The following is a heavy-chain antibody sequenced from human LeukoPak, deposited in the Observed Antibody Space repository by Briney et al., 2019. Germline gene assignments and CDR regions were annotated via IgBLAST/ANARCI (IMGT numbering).Heavy chain of an antibody. D-gene: IGHD3-22*01. CDR3: AREAFSSGYYDDY. CDR1: GGSISSYY. V-gene: IGHV4-38-2*02. Sequence: SETLSLTCTVSGGSISSYYWNWIRQPPGKGLEWIGSIFHSGSTYYNPSLKSRVTISVDTPKNQFSLKLSSVTAADTAVYYCAREAFSSGYYDDYWGQGTLVTVSS. J-gene: IGHJ4*02. CDR2: IFHSGST.